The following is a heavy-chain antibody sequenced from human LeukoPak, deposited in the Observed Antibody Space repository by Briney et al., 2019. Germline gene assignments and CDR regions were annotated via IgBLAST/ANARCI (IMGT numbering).Heavy chain of an antibody. J-gene: IGHJ6*03. CDR2: IYTSGST. CDR1: GGSISSGSYY. Sequence: SQTLSLTCTVSGGSISSGSYYWSWIRQPAGKGLEWIGRIYTSGSTNYNPSLKSRVTISVDTSKNQFSLKLSSVTAADTAVYYCARDHFTAGGTMVRGVIPKRGYYYYMDVWGKGTTVTISS. D-gene: IGHD3-10*01. V-gene: IGHV4-61*02. CDR3: ARDHFTAGGTMVRGVIPKRGYYYYMDV.